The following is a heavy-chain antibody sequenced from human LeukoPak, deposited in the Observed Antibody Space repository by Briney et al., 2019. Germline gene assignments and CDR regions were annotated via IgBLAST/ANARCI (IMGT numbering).Heavy chain of an antibody. J-gene: IGHJ4*02. CDR3: ARSHEGGSYAH. CDR2: IWYDGTNK. V-gene: IGHV3-33*01. Sequence: GGSLRLSCATSGFTFSSYGMHWVRQAPGKGLEWVAVIWYDGTNKHYADSVKGRFTISRDNSKSTLYLQMNSLRAEDTAVYYCARSHEGGSYAHWGQGTLVTVAS. CDR1: GFTFSSYG. D-gene: IGHD1-26*01.